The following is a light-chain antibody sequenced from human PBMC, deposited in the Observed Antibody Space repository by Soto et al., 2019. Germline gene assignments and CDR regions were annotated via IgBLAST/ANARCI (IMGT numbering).Light chain of an antibody. CDR1: QSVSSY. V-gene: IGKV3-11*01. CDR3: QQRSNSPT. Sequence: IVLTQSPATLSLSPGERATLSCGASQSVSSYLAWYQHKPDQAPRLLIYDASNRATGIPARFSGSASRTDFPLTISRLEPEDFAVYYCQQRSNSPTFGQGTRLEIK. J-gene: IGKJ5*01. CDR2: DAS.